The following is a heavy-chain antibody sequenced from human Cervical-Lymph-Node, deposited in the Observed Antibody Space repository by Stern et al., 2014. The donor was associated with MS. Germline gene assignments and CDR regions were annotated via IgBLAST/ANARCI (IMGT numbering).Heavy chain of an antibody. D-gene: IGHD1-26*01. Sequence: EVQLEESGGGLVQPGGSLRLSCAASGFTSSDHYMDWVRQAPGKGLEWVGRTRSKANSDTTVYAASVTGRFAISRDDSENSVYLQMNSLKIEDTAVYYCARGYHSFDVWGQGTTVTVSS. CDR3: ARGYHSFDV. V-gene: IGHV3-72*01. J-gene: IGHJ6*02. CDR1: GFTSSDHY. CDR2: TRSKANSDTT.